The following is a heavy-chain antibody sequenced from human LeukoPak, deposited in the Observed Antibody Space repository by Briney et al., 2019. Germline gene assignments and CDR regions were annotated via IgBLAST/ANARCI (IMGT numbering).Heavy chain of an antibody. V-gene: IGHV2-5*02. D-gene: IGHD3-22*01. CDR2: IYWDDDK. CDR1: GFSLSTSGVG. J-gene: IGHJ4*02. CDR3: AHLYYYDSSGYYPFDY. Sequence: SGPTLVKPTQTLTLTCTFSGFSLSTSGVGVGWIRQPPGKALEWLALIYWDDDKRYSPSLKSRLTITKDTSKNQVVLTMTNMDPVDTVTYYCAHLYYYDSSGYYPFDYWGQGTLVTVSS.